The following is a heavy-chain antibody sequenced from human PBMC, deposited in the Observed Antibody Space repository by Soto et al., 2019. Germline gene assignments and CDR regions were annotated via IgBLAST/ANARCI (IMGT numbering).Heavy chain of an antibody. Sequence: SSETLSLTCTVSGGSISSGDYYWSWIRQPPGKGLEWIGYIYYSGSTYYNPPLKSRVTISVDTSKNQFSLKLSSVTAADTAVYYRARVGDNSGSSWFDTWGQGTLVTVSS. CDR1: GGSISSGDYY. V-gene: IGHV4-30-4*01. J-gene: IGHJ5*02. CDR3: ARVGDNSGSSWFDT. CDR2: IYYSGST. D-gene: IGHD3-10*01.